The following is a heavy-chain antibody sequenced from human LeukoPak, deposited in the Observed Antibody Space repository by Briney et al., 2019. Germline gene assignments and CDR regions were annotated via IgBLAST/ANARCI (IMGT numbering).Heavy chain of an antibody. Sequence: GGSLRLSCAASGFTFSNAWMSWVRQAPGKGLEWVGRIKSKTDGGTTDYAAPVKGRFTISRDDSKSIAYLQMNSLKTEDTAVYYCTSSGGSSWPSFDYWGQGTLVTVSS. CDR1: GFTFSNAW. J-gene: IGHJ4*02. V-gene: IGHV3-15*01. D-gene: IGHD6-13*01. CDR3: TSSGGSSWPSFDY. CDR2: IKSKTDGGTT.